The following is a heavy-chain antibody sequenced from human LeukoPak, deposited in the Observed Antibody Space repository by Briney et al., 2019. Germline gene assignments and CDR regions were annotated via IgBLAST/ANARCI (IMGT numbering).Heavy chain of an antibody. D-gene: IGHD3-16*01. J-gene: IGHJ5*02. V-gene: IGHV3-48*03. CDR2: VSSSGSTI. CDR3: VKRRSRNMITFGGVENWFDP. Sequence: GGSLRLSCAASGFTFSSYEMNWVRQAPGKGLEWVSCVSSSGSTIYYADSVKGRFTISRDNSKNTLYLQTNSLRAEDTAVYYCVKRRSRNMITFGGVENWFDPWGQGILVTVSS. CDR1: GFTFSSYE.